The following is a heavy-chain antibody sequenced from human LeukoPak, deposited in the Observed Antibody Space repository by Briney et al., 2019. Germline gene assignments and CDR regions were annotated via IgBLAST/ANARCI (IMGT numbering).Heavy chain of an antibody. D-gene: IGHD2-15*01. CDR2: ISDSGDYT. CDR3: ASSCSGGSCYFD. V-gene: IGHV3-23*01. CDR1: GFTFSSYA. Sequence: PGGSLTLSCAGSGFTFSSYAMSWVRQAPGQGLEWVSVISDSGDYTSYADSVRGRFTISRDNSRNTLYLQMNSLRAEDTAVYYCASSCSGGSCYFDWGQGTLVTVSS. J-gene: IGHJ4*02.